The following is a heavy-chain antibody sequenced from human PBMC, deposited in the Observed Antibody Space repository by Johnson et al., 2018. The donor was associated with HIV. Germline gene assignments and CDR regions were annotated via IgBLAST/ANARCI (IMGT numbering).Heavy chain of an antibody. Sequence: QVQLLESGGGVVQPGRSLRLSCAASGFTFSSYAMHWVRQAPGKGLEWVAVISYDGSNKYYADSVKGRFTISRDNSKNTLYLQMNSLRAEDTAVYYCAKVEQQLVEGAFDIWGQGTMVTVSS. CDR2: ISYDGSNK. D-gene: IGHD6-13*01. CDR1: GFTFSSYA. J-gene: IGHJ3*02. V-gene: IGHV3-30-3*01. CDR3: AKVEQQLVEGAFDI.